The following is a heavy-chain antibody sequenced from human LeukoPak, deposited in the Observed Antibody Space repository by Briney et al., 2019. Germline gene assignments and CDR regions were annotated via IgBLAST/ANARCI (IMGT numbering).Heavy chain of an antibody. CDR1: GFTFSSYW. CDR3: ATDYAGNSLWYYYGLGV. V-gene: IGHV3-74*01. Sequence: GGSLRLSCAASGFTFSSYWMHWVRQAPGKGLVWVSRINSDGSSTTYADSVKGRFTISRDNAKNTLYLQMNSLRAEDTAMYYCATDYAGNSLWYYYGLGVWGQGTTVTVSS. CDR2: INSDGSST. J-gene: IGHJ6*02. D-gene: IGHD4-23*01.